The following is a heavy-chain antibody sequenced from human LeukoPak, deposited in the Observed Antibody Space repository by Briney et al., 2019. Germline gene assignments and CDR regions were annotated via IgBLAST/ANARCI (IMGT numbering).Heavy chain of an antibody. Sequence: RGSLRLSCAASGFTFTSYWMTWVRQAPGKGLEWVANLKKDGSEKYYVASVKGRFTISRDNAKTSLYLHRNSVRAEETAGSYCARDAGGGYSCYDCWGEGTLVTVSS. D-gene: IGHD5-18*01. J-gene: IGHJ4*02. CDR3: ARDAGGGYSCYDC. V-gene: IGHV3-7*01. CDR1: GFTFTSYW. CDR2: LKKDGSEK.